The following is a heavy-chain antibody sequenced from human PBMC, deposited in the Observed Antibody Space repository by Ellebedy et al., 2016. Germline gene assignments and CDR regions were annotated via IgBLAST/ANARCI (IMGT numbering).Heavy chain of an antibody. CDR1: GFTLSSYS. CDR3: TRGGLDNSFDV. CDR2: ITSGSTYI. Sequence: GGSLRLXXAASGFTLSSYSMNWVRQAPGKGLEWVSSITSGSTYIYYADSVKGRFTISRDNAKNSVYLQMNSLRDEDTAVYYCTRGGLDNSFDVWGQGTMVTVSS. V-gene: IGHV3-21*01. J-gene: IGHJ3*01. D-gene: IGHD3-16*01.